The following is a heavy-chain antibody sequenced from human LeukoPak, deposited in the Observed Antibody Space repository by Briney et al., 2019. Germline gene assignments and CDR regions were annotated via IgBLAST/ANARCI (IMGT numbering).Heavy chain of an antibody. CDR2: ISSSSSYI. J-gene: IGHJ4*02. CDR3: ASASMTTVTSDFDY. V-gene: IGHV3-21*01. CDR1: GFTFSSNS. Sequence: GGSLRLSCAASGFTFSSNSMNWVRQAPGKGLQWVSSISSSSSYIYYADSVKGRFTISRDNAKNSLYLQMNSLRAEDTAVYYCASASMTTVTSDFDYWGQGTLVTVSS. D-gene: IGHD4-11*01.